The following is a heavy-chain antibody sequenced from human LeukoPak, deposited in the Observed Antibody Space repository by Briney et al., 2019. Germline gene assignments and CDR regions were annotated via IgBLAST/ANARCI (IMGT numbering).Heavy chain of an antibody. CDR3: AREMILLWFGEFPRAFDI. CDR2: IYSGGST. Sequence: PGGSLRLSCAASGFTVSSNYMSWVRQAPGKGLEWVSVIYSGGSTYYADSVKGRFTISRDNSKNTLYLQMNSLRAEDTAVYYCAREMILLWFGEFPRAFDIWGQGTMVTVSS. D-gene: IGHD3-10*01. CDR1: GFTVSSNY. V-gene: IGHV3-66*01. J-gene: IGHJ3*02.